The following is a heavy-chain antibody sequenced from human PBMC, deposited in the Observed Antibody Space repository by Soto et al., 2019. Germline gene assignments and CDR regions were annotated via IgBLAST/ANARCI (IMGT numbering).Heavy chain of an antibody. J-gene: IGHJ4*02. Sequence: QVQLQESGPGLVKPSQTLSLTCTVSGGSVSSGGYYWSWIRQHPGTGLGWIGYIYYSGTTYFNPSLKSRASISLDTSKNEFSLKLTSVTAADTAVYYCARRALPQCINGVCYKDGFWDYWGQGALVTVSS. CDR3: ARRALPQCINGVCYKDGFWDY. D-gene: IGHD2-8*01. CDR2: IYYSGTT. CDR1: GGSVSSGGYY. V-gene: IGHV4-31*03.